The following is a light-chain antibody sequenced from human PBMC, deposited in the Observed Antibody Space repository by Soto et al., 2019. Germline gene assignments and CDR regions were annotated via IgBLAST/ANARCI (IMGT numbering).Light chain of an antibody. V-gene: IGKV3-15*01. J-gene: IGKJ3*01. Sequence: EIVMTQSPATLSVSPGERATLSCRASQSLNTNLAWYQQKPGQAPRLLIYDASTRATGIPARFSGSGSGTECTLTISSLQSADFAIYYCQQYNNWPSFTFGPGTKVDIK. CDR1: QSLNTN. CDR2: DAS. CDR3: QQYNNWPSFT.